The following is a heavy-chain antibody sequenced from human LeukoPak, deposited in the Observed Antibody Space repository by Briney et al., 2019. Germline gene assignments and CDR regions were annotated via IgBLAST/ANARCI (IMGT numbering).Heavy chain of an antibody. CDR2: IYDRGPT. V-gene: IGHV4-30-2*01. J-gene: IGHJ3*02. Sequence: PSQTLSLTCTVSGGSITSGGYSWNWIRQPPGKGLEWIGCIYDRGPTYYNPSLKSRITISVDRPKNQFFLNVTSVTAADTAVYYCARKALMAVTSGVFDIWGQGTMVTVSS. D-gene: IGHD5-24*01. CDR1: GGSITSGGYS. CDR3: ARKALMAVTSGVFDI.